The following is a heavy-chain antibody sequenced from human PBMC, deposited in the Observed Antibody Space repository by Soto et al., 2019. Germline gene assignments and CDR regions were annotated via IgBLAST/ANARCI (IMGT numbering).Heavy chain of an antibody. CDR1: GYTFTTYD. Sequence: QVQLVQSGAEVKKPGASVKVSCKASGYTFTTYDINWVRQATGQGLEWMGWMNPNSGNTGYAQKFKGRVTMTRNTSISTAYMELSSLRSDDTAVYYCARRVAAAGTYYYYYYMDVWGKGTTVTVSS. CDR3: ARRVAAAGTYYYYYYMDV. CDR2: MNPNSGNT. D-gene: IGHD6-13*01. V-gene: IGHV1-8*01. J-gene: IGHJ6*03.